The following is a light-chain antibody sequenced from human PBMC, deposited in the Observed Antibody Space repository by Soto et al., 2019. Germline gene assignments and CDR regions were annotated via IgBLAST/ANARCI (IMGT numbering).Light chain of an antibody. V-gene: IGLV2-14*01. J-gene: IGLJ2*01. CDR1: SSDVGGYNY. Sequence: QSALTQPASVSGSPGQSITISCTGTSSDVGGYNYVSWYQQHPGKAPKLMIYEVSNRPSGVSNRFSGSKSGNTAPLTISGLQDEDEADYYGSSYTGGRTLVFGGGTQLAV. CDR3: SSYTGGRTLV. CDR2: EVS.